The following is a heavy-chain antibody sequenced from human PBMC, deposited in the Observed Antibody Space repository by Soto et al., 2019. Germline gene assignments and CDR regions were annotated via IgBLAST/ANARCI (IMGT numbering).Heavy chain of an antibody. D-gene: IGHD3-22*01. CDR2: ISHDGSNK. V-gene: IGHV3-30*18. CDR1: GFIFSSYG. J-gene: IGHJ4*02. Sequence: GGSLRLSCAASGFIFSSYGMYLVRQAPGKGLEWVAVISHDGSNKYYADSVKGRFTISRDNSKNTLYLQMNSLRAEDTAVYYCAKGEYYYDGNAYYPFGFWGQGRMVTVSS. CDR3: AKGEYYYDGNAYYPFGF.